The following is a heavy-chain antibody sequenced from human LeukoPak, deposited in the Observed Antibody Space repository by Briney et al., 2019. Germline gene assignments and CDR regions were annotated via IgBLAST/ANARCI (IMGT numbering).Heavy chain of an antibody. CDR3: AKDIAPPSSRTLDY. D-gene: IGHD6-19*01. Sequence: GGSLRLSCTASGFTFDDYAMHWGRQAPGKGVEGGSRISWNGGSIDYAESVKGGVTISREKAKRSLYLQMNRLRPQDTALYYCAKDIAPPSSRTLDYWGQGTLLTVSS. CDR2: ISWNGGSI. J-gene: IGHJ4*02. CDR1: GFTFDDYA. V-gene: IGHV3-9*01.